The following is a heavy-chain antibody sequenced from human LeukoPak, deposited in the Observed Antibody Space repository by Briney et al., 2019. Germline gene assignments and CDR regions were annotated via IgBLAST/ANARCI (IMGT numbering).Heavy chain of an antibody. J-gene: IGHJ4*02. CDR2: INPNSGGT. Sequence: ASVKVSCKASGYTFTDNYIHWVRQAPGQRLEWMGWINPNSGGTNYAQKFQGRVTMTRNTSISTAYMELSSLRSEDTAVYYCARGQLRYFDWLPSAWGQGTLVTVSS. V-gene: IGHV1-2*02. CDR1: GYTFTDNY. CDR3: ARGQLRYFDWLPSA. D-gene: IGHD3-9*01.